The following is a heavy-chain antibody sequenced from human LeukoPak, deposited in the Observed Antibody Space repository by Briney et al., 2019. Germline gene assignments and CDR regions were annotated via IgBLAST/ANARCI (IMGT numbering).Heavy chain of an antibody. CDR3: ARPSGGNPFKRFDY. V-gene: IGHV4-34*01. CDR2: IGHNASA. Sequence: SETLSLTCAVYGGSFSDYNWTWIRQPPGKGLEWIGEIGHNASANYNPSLKGRVTISVDTSKNQFSLKLTSVTAADTAVYYCARPSGGNPFKRFDYWGQGTLVTVSS. D-gene: IGHD4-23*01. J-gene: IGHJ4*02. CDR1: GGSFSDYN.